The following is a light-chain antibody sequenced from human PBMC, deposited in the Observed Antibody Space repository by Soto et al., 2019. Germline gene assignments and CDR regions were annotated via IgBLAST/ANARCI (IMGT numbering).Light chain of an antibody. CDR2: DVN. CDR1: SSDVGAYDY. CDR3: SSYSSSATNYV. V-gene: IGLV2-14*03. Sequence: QSVLTQPASVSGSPGQSITISCTGTSSDVGAYDYVSWYQQHPGKAPKVIIYDVNNRPSGVSSRFSGSKSGNTASLSISGLQAEDEADYYCSSYSSSATNYVFGSGTKVTVL. J-gene: IGLJ1*01.